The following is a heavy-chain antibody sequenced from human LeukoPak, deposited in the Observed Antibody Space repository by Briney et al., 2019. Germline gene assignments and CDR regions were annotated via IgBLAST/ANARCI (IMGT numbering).Heavy chain of an antibody. CDR2: IYHTGST. V-gene: IGHV4-38-2*01. CDR3: AGQHVSNGYYFY. D-gene: IGHD3-22*01. Sequence: KASETLSLTCAVTGNSISSSYYWGWIRQPPGKGLEWIGSIYHTGSTYYNPSLKSRVTISVDTSKNRFSLKLSSVTAADTAVYYCAGQHVSNGYYFYWGLGILVTVSS. J-gene: IGHJ4*02. CDR1: GNSISSSYY.